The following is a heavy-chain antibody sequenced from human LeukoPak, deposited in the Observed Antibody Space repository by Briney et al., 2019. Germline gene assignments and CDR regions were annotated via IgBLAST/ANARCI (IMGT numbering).Heavy chain of an antibody. CDR3: ARDGGSIPAATAFDY. V-gene: IGHV4-59*12. Sequence: SETLSLTCTVSGGSISNYHWSWIRQPPGKGLEWIGYIYYSGSTYYNPSLKSRVTISVDTSKNQFSLKLSSVTAADTAVYYCARDGGSIPAATAFDYWGQGTLVTVSS. J-gene: IGHJ4*02. D-gene: IGHD2-2*01. CDR2: IYYSGST. CDR1: GGSISNYH.